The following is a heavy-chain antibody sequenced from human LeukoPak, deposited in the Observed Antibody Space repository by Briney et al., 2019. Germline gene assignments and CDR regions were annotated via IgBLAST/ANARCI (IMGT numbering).Heavy chain of an antibody. CDR3: AKVQETATILPPFHY. CDR2: ISGSGGTI. V-gene: IGHV3-23*01. CDR1: GFTFSSYA. J-gene: IGHJ4*02. Sequence: PGGSLTLSSGASGFTFSSYAMRWVRKGPGKGLQWVSAISGSGGTIYYADSVKGRFTISSDNCKNTLYLQMNSLRAEDTAVYYCAKVQETATILPPFHYWGQGTLVTVSS. D-gene: IGHD5-24*01.